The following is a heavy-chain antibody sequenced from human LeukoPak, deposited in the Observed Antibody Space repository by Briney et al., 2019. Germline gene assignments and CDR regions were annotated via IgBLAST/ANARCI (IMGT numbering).Heavy chain of an antibody. CDR1: GGSFSGYY. CDR2: INHSGST. V-gene: IGHV4-34*01. Sequence: PSETLSLTCAVYGGSFSGYYWSWIRQPPGKGLEWIGEINHSGSTNYNPSLKSRVTISVDTSKNQFSLKLSSVTAADTAVYYCARGWYWGVPFDYWGQGTLVTVSP. J-gene: IGHJ4*02. D-gene: IGHD7-27*01. CDR3: ARGWYWGVPFDY.